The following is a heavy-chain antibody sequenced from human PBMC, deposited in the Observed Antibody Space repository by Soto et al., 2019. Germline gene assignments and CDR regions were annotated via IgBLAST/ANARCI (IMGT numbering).Heavy chain of an antibody. D-gene: IGHD3-10*01. CDR2: FDPEDGET. J-gene: IGHJ4*02. CDR1: GYTLTELS. Sequence: ASVNVSCKVSGYTLTELSMHWVRQAPGKGLEWMGGFDPEDGETIYAQKFQGRVTMTEDTSTDTAYMELSSLRSEDTAVYYCATITTMVRGVIRNLLFDYWGQGTLVTVSS. V-gene: IGHV1-24*01. CDR3: ATITTMVRGVIRNLLFDY.